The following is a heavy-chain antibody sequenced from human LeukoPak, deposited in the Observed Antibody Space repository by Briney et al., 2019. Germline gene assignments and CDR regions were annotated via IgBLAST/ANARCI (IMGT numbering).Heavy chain of an antibody. CDR1: GGSISSSSYY. CDR2: IYYSGST. Sequence: PSETLSLTCTVSGGSISSSSYYWGWIRQPPGKGLEWIGSIYYSGSTYYNPYLKSRVTISVDTSKNQFSLKLSSVTAADTAVYYCASSARVFRYFDLWGRGTLVTVSS. CDR3: ASSARVFRYFDL. J-gene: IGHJ2*01. V-gene: IGHV4-39*01.